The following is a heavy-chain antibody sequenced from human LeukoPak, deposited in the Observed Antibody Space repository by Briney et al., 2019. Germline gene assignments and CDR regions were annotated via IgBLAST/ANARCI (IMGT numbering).Heavy chain of an antibody. CDR1: GFTFSGSA. D-gene: IGHD3-22*01. V-gene: IGHV3-73*01. CDR2: IRSKANSYAT. CDR3: TRPSSDDYYDSSGYY. J-gene: IGHJ4*02. Sequence: GGSLRLSCAASGFTFSGSATHWVRQASGKGLEWVGRIRSKANSYATAYAASVEGRFTISRDDSKNTAYLQMNSLKTEDTAVYYCTRPSSDDYYDSSGYYWGQGTLVTVSS.